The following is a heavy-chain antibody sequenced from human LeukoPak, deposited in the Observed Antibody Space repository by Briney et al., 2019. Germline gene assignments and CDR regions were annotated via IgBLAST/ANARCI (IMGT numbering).Heavy chain of an antibody. CDR1: GFTFSSRW. D-gene: IGHD3-22*01. Sequence: PGGSLRLSCAASGFTFSSRWMSWVRQAPGKGLEWVAKIRQDGSEKDYVDSVKGRFTISRDNAENSLYLQMSSLTTGDTAVYFCARVFMNSDDSQYRPLDCWGQGTLVTVSS. J-gene: IGHJ4*02. V-gene: IGHV3-7*01. CDR2: IRQDGSEK. CDR3: ARVFMNSDDSQYRPLDC.